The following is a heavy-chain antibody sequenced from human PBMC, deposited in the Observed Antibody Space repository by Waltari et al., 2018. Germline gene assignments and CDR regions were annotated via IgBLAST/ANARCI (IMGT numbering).Heavy chain of an antibody. CDR1: GFTFSSYG. CDR3: ARGTYYDFWSGYFYWYYYGMDV. CDR2: IWYDGSNK. J-gene: IGHJ6*02. D-gene: IGHD3-3*01. Sequence: QVQLVESGGGVVQPGRSLRLSCAASGFTFSSYGMHWVRQAPGKGLEWGAVIWYDGSNKYYADSVKGRFTISRDNSKNTLYLQMNSLRAEDTAVYYCARGTYYDFWSGYFYWYYYGMDVWGQGTTVTVSS. V-gene: IGHV3-33*01.